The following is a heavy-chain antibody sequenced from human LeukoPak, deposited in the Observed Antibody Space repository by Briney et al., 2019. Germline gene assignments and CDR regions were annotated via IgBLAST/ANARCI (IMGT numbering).Heavy chain of an antibody. CDR3: ARPVSYGTGFDY. J-gene: IGHJ4*02. V-gene: IGHV3-48*04. Sequence: GGSLRLSCAASGFTFSRYSMNWVRQAPGKGLEWVSYISSSGGTTFYAESVKGQFTISRDNGKNSLYLQMNSLRAEDTAVYYCARPVSYGTGFDYWGQGTLVTVSS. D-gene: IGHD1-26*01. CDR1: GFTFSRYS. CDR2: ISSSGGTT.